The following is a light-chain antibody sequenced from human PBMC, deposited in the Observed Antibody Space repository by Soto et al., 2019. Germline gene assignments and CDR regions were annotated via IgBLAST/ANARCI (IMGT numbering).Light chain of an antibody. CDR3: SSYTSSSSQGV. Sequence: QSALTQPASVSGSPGQSITISCTGTSSDVGGYNYVSWYQQHPGKAPKLMIYEVSNRPSGVSNRFSGSKSGNTASLTISGLHAEDEADYYCSSYTSSSSQGVFGGGTKLTVL. V-gene: IGLV2-14*01. CDR2: EVS. CDR1: SSDVGGYNY. J-gene: IGLJ3*02.